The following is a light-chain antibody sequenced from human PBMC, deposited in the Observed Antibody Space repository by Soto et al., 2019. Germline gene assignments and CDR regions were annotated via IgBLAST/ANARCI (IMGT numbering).Light chain of an antibody. Sequence: TQSPSSVSASVGDRVTITCRASQGVSNWLAWYQQKPGQAPRLLIYDASNRATGIPARFSGSGSETDFTLTISSLEPEDFAVYYCQQRSNGLTFGGGTKVEIK. CDR1: QGVSNW. J-gene: IGKJ4*01. CDR3: QQRSNGLT. CDR2: DAS. V-gene: IGKV3-11*01.